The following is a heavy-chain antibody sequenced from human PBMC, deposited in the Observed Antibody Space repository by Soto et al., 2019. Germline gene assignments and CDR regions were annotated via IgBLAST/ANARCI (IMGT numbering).Heavy chain of an antibody. V-gene: IGHV1-8*01. CDR3: AREAASDPSFYYHYMDV. CDR1: GYTFTNYN. D-gene: IGHD6-25*01. Sequence: QEQLVQSGAEVKKPGAPVKVSCKASGYTFTNYNINWVRQATGQGLEWMGWMNPKTGNTGYAEKFRGRVTMTRNCSINTAFMELSGLRSEDTAVYYCAREAASDPSFYYHYMDVWGKGTTVTVSS. CDR2: MNPKTGNT. J-gene: IGHJ6*03.